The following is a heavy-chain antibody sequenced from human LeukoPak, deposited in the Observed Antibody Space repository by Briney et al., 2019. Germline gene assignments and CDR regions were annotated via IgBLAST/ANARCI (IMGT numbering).Heavy chain of an antibody. Sequence: PGGSLRLSCAASGFTFSSSAMSWVRQAPGKGLEWVSTLSGSGITTYYADSVKGRFTISRDNSKNTLYLQMNSLRAEDTAVYYCAKGINSSGWSYFDYWGHGTLVTVSS. CDR1: GFTFSSSA. D-gene: IGHD6-19*01. V-gene: IGHV3-23*01. CDR2: LSGSGITT. CDR3: AKGINSSGWSYFDY. J-gene: IGHJ4*01.